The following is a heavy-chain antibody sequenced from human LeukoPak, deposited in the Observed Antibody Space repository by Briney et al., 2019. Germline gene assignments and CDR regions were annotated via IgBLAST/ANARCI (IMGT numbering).Heavy chain of an antibody. CDR2: ISAYNGNT. Sequence: GASVKVSCKASGYTFTGYYMHWVRQAPGQGLEWMGWISAYNGNTNYAQKLQGRVTMTTDTSTSTAYMELRSLRSDDTAVYYCARPSQPLGIRVGFDYWGQGTLVTVSS. CDR3: ARPSQPLGIRVGFDY. CDR1: GYTFTGYY. J-gene: IGHJ4*02. D-gene: IGHD7-27*01. V-gene: IGHV1-18*04.